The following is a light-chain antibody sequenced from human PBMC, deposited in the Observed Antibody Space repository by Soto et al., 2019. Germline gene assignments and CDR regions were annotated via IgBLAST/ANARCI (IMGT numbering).Light chain of an antibody. J-gene: IGKJ1*01. CDR2: AAS. V-gene: IGKV1-17*01. CDR1: QIITND. CDR3: QQLNTSPLT. Sequence: IQMTQSPSSLSVSVGDRLSIACRASQIITNDLGWYQQKPGKAPKRLIYAASTLQSGVPSRFSGSGSGTEFTLTISSLQPEDVATYYCQQLNTSPLTFGHGTKVEIK.